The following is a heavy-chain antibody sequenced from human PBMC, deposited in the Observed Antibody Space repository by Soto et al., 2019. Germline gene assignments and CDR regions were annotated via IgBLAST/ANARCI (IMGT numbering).Heavy chain of an antibody. J-gene: IGHJ4*02. Sequence: EVQLVESGGDFVKPGGSLRVSCAVSGFSFSNAWMSWVRQAPGKGLEWVGRIKSRADGGTTDYTAPVKGRFTISRDDSKNTVFLQMNSLKTEDTAVYYCTAHLGEFFHLDYWGQGTLVTVSS. V-gene: IGHV3-15*01. CDR1: GFSFSNAW. D-gene: IGHD3-16*01. CDR2: IKSRADGGTT. CDR3: TAHLGEFFHLDY.